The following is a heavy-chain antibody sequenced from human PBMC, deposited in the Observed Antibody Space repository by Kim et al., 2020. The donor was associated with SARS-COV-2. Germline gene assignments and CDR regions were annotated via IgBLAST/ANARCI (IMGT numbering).Heavy chain of an antibody. D-gene: IGHD6-19*01. Sequence: GGSLRLSCAASGFTFSSYGMHWVRQAPGKGLEWVAVIWYDGSNKYYADSVKGRFTISRDNSKNTLYLQMNSLRAEDTAVYYCAREGSGWSEGGYYFDYWGQGTLVTVSS. V-gene: IGHV3-33*08. CDR2: IWYDGSNK. CDR3: AREGSGWSEGGYYFDY. CDR1: GFTFSSYG. J-gene: IGHJ4*02.